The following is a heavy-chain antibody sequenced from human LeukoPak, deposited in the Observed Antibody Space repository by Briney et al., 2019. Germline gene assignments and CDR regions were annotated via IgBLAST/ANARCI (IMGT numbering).Heavy chain of an antibody. D-gene: IGHD3-16*02. CDR3: ARGGSYDDIWGSYRYFDN. V-gene: IGHV4-59*01. Sequence: SETLSLTCTVSGGSISSYYWSWIRQPPAEGLEWIGCIYSSGSTNSNPSLKGRVTVSVDTSENRFSLRLTSVSAADTAVYYCARGGSYDDIWGSYRYFDNWGQGTLVTVSS. CDR1: GGSISSYY. CDR2: IYSSGST. J-gene: IGHJ4*02.